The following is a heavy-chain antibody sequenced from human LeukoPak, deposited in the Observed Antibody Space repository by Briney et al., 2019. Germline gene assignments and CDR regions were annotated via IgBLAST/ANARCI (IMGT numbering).Heavy chain of an antibody. CDR2: INHSGST. V-gene: IGHV4-34*01. J-gene: IGHJ4*02. Sequence: SETLSLTCAVYGGSFSGYYWSWIRQPPGKGLEWIGEINHSGSTNYNPSLKSRVTISVDTTKNQFSLKLSSVTAADTAVYYCARRGESSGYPSDYWGQGTLVTVSS. CDR1: GGSFSGYY. D-gene: IGHD3-22*01. CDR3: ARRGESSGYPSDY.